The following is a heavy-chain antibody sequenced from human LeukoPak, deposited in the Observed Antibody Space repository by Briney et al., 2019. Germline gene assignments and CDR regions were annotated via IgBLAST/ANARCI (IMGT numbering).Heavy chain of an antibody. J-gene: IGHJ4*02. Sequence: WVRQPPGKGLEWIGSIFYTGSTSYNPSLKGRVTISGDTSKKQFSLKLSSVTAADTAVYYCAKIPYSRSTYYFDGWGQGTLVTVSS. D-gene: IGHD6-6*01. V-gene: IGHV4-39*01. CDR2: IFYTGST. CDR3: AKIPYSRSTYYFDG.